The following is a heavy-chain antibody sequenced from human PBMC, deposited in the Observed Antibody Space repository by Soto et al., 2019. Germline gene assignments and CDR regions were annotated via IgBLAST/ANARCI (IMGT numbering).Heavy chain of an antibody. V-gene: IGHV1-69*13. J-gene: IGHJ4*02. CDR3: ARGRTTYYYDSSGYYFDY. Sequence: SVMVSCKASGGTFSSYAISWVRQAPGQGLEWMGGIIPIFGTANYAQKFQGRVTITADESTSTAYMELSSLRSEDTAVYYCARGRTTYYYDSSGYYFDYWGQGTLVTVSS. D-gene: IGHD3-22*01. CDR2: IIPIFGTA. CDR1: GGTFSSYA.